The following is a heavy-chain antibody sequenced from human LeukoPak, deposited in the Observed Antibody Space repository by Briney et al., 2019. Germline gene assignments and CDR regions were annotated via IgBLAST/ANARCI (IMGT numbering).Heavy chain of an antibody. J-gene: IGHJ4*02. V-gene: IGHV3-48*03. Sequence: SAGSLILSCAASGFTFSSYEMNWVRQAPGKGLEWVSYISSSGSTIYYADSVKGRFTISRDNAKNSLYLQMNSLRAEDTAVYYCAYVEMATITYVNYWGQGTLVTVSS. D-gene: IGHD5-24*01. CDR1: GFTFSSYE. CDR2: ISSSGSTI. CDR3: AYVEMATITYVNY.